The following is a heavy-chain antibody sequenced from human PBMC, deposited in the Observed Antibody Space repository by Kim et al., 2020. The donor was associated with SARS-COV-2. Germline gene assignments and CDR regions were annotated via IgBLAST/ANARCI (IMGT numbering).Heavy chain of an antibody. CDR3: TTDYYDSSATTLDY. Sequence: GGSLRLSCAASGFTFSNAWMSWVRQAPGKGLEWVGRIKSKTDGGTTDYAAPVKGRFTISRDDSKNTLYLQMNSLKTEDTAVYYCTTDYYDSSATTLDYWGQGTLVTVSS. D-gene: IGHD3-22*01. CDR1: GFTFSNAW. J-gene: IGHJ4*02. V-gene: IGHV3-15*01. CDR2: IKSKTDGGTT.